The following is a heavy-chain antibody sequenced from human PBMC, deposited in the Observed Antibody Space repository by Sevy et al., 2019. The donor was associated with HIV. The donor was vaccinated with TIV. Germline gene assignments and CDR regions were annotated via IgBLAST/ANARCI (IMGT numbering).Heavy chain of an antibody. CDR1: GFTFSNAW. CDR3: TTGSIGYCSSTGCYYYYGMDV. J-gene: IGHJ6*02. V-gene: IGHV3-15*01. D-gene: IGHD2-2*01. CDR2: IKSKTDGGTT. Sequence: GGSLRLSCAASGFTFSNAWMSWVRQAPGKGLEWVGRIKSKTDGGTTDYAAPVKGRFTISRDDSKNTLYLQMNSLKTEDTAVYYCTTGSIGYCSSTGCYYYYGMDVWGQGATVTVSS.